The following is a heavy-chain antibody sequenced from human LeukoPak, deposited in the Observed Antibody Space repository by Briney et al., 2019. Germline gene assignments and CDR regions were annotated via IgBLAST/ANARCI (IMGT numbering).Heavy chain of an antibody. V-gene: IGHV3-23*01. Sequence: GGSLRLSCTASGFAFSVYAMSWLRQPPGKGLEWVSTINANSGTTSYADSVKGRFTISRDNAKNSLYLQMNSLRAEDTAVYYCAREKWEVPTKYFDYWGQGTLVTVSS. CDR1: GFAFSVYA. CDR2: INANSGTT. J-gene: IGHJ4*02. D-gene: IGHD1-26*01. CDR3: AREKWEVPTKYFDY.